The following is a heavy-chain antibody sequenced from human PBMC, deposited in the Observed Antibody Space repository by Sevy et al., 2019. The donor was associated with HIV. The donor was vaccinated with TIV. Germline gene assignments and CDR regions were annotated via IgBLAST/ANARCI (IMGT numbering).Heavy chain of an antibody. CDR2: IKQDGTDK. D-gene: IGHD3-16*02. CDR1: GFTFATYW. J-gene: IGHJ4*02. Sequence: GGSLRLSCAASGFTFATYWMTWVRQAPGKGLEWVAYIKQDGTDKYYVDSVRGRFVISRDNGKNSLYLQMSSLRAEDTAVYFCARALADWGSFHYSSWGRGTLVTVSS. CDR3: ARALADWGSFHYSS. V-gene: IGHV3-7*01.